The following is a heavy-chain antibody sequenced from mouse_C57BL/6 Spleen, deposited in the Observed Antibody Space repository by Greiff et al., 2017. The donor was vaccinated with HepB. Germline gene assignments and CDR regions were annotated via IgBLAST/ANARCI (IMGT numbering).Heavy chain of an antibody. J-gene: IGHJ2*01. D-gene: IGHD1-1*01. CDR1: GFTFSDYY. CDR3: ARQGGSSRYSYYFDY. CDR2: ISNGGGST. Sequence: EVMLVESGGGLVQPGGSLKLSCAASGFTFSDYYMYWVRQTPEKRLEWVAYISNGGGSTYYPDTVKGRFTISRDNAKNTLYLQMSRLKSEDTAMYYCARQGGSSRYSYYFDYWGQGTTLTVSP. V-gene: IGHV5-12*01.